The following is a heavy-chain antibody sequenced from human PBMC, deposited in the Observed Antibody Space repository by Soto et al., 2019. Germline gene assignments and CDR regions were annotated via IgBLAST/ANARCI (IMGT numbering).Heavy chain of an antibody. D-gene: IGHD3-22*01. CDR2: IDWDDDK. CDR3: ARLKYYYDSSGYSSFDY. J-gene: IGHJ4*02. V-gene: IGHV2-70*01. Sequence: SRPTLVNPTQTLTLTFTFSGFSLITSGICVSWIRQPPGKALEWLALIDWDDDKYYSTSLKTRLTISKDTSKNQVVLTMTNMDPVDTATYYCARLKYYYDSSGYSSFDYWGQGTLVTVSS. CDR1: GFSLITSGIC.